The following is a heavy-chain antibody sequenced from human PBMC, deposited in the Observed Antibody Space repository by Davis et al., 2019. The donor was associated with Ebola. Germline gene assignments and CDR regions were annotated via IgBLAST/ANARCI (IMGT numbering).Heavy chain of an antibody. V-gene: IGHV3-23*01. CDR1: GFTFTSDA. CDR3: AKMTMVTTFGGMDV. J-gene: IGHJ6*02. Sequence: PGGSLRLSCHPPGFTFTSDAMSWVRQAPGKGLGWVSGISGSGGSTYYADSVKGRFTISRDNSKNTLYLQMNSLSEDTAVYYCAKMTMVTTFGGMDVWGQGTTVTVSS. CDR2: ISGSGGST. D-gene: IGHD4-17*01.